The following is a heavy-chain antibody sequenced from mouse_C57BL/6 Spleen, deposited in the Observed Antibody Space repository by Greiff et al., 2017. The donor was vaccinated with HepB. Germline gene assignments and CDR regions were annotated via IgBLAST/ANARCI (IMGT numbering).Heavy chain of an antibody. Sequence: QVHVKQSGAELVKPGASVKLSCKASGYTFTEYTIHWVKQRSGQGLEWIGWFYPGSGSIKYNEKFKDKATLTADKSSSTVYMERSRLTSEDSAVYFCARHGDYYGSSYGYFDVWGTGTTVTVSS. CDR1: GYTFTEYT. D-gene: IGHD1-1*01. J-gene: IGHJ1*03. CDR2: FYPGSGSI. V-gene: IGHV1-62-2*01. CDR3: ARHGDYYGSSYGYFDV.